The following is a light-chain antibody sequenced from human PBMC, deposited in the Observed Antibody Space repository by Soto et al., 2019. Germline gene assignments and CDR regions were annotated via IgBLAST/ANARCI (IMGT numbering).Light chain of an antibody. Sequence: ETVITQSPSTLSVSPGERATLSCRASQSVRTNLAWYQQRPGQPPRLLIYGASTRATGIPARFTGGGSGTEFTLTITSLQSEDSAVYYCQQRSDWPWTFGQGTKVDIK. CDR2: GAS. J-gene: IGKJ1*01. CDR3: QQRSDWPWT. V-gene: IGKV3-15*01. CDR1: QSVRTN.